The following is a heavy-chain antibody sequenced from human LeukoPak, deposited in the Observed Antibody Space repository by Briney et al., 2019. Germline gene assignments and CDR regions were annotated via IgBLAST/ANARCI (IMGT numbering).Heavy chain of an antibody. CDR2: INPNSGGT. CDR3: ARARIAVAGTVGYYFDY. CDR1: GYTFTGYY. J-gene: IGHJ4*02. V-gene: IGHV1-2*02. D-gene: IGHD6-19*01. Sequence: ASGKVSCKASGYTFTGYYMHWVRQAPGQGLEWMGGINPNSGGTNYAQKFQGRVTMTRDTSISTAYMELSRLRSDDTAVYYCARARIAVAGTVGYYFDYWGQGTLVTVSS.